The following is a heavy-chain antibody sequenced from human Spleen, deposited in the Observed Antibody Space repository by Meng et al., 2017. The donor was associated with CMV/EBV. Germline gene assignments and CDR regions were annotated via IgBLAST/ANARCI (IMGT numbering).Heavy chain of an antibody. V-gene: IGHV4-34*01. CDR2: INHSGST. CDR3: ARDSYHYGSSTYNWFDP. CDR1: GGSFTDYY. Sequence: SQTLSLTCAVYGGSFTDYYWSWIRQPPGKGLEWIGEINHSGSTNYNPSLKSPVTMSVDTSKNQFSLKLNSVTAADTAVYYCARDSYHYGSSTYNWFDPWGQGILVTVSS. J-gene: IGHJ5*02. D-gene: IGHD3-10*01.